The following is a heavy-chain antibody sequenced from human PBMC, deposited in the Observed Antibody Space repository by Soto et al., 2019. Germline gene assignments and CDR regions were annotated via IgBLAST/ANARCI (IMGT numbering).Heavy chain of an antibody. D-gene: IGHD3-22*01. CDR2: IIPIFGTA. V-gene: IGHV1-69*06. CDR3: ARVTHYYDSSGYYSPFGY. Sequence: ASVKVSCKASGGTFSSYAISWVRQAPGQGLEWMGGIIPIFGTANYAQKFQGRVTITADKSTSTAYMELSSLRSEDTAVYYCARVTHYYDSSGYYSPFGYWGQGTLVTVSS. J-gene: IGHJ4*02. CDR1: GGTFSSYA.